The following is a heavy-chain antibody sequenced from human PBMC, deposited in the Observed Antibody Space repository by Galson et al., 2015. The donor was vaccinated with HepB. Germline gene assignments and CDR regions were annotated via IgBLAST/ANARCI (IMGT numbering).Heavy chain of an antibody. V-gene: IGHV3-48*04. CDR1: GFTFSSYN. CDR3: ARAQKWNGDYVLGDY. D-gene: IGHD4-17*01. J-gene: IGHJ4*02. Sequence: SLRLSCAASGFTFSSYNMNWVRQAPGKGLEWLSYISGGSSTRYYADSVKGRFTISRDNAKSSVFLQMNSLRAEDTAVYYCARAQKWNGDYVLGDYWGQGTLVTVSS. CDR2: ISGGSSTR.